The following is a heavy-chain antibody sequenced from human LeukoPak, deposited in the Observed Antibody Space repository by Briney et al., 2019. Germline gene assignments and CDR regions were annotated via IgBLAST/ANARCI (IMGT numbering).Heavy chain of an antibody. J-gene: IGHJ6*04. D-gene: IGHD3-10*01. CDR1: GFTFSSYS. CDR3: ARSYGSGSYSYYYYYGMDV. V-gene: IGHV3-21*06. Sequence: GGSLRLSCAASGFTFSSYSMNWVRQAPGKGLEGVSSISSSSSYIHYADSLKGRFTISRDNAKNSLYLQVNSLRAEDTAVYYCARSYGSGSYSYYYYYGMDVWGKGTTVTVSS. CDR2: ISSSSSYI.